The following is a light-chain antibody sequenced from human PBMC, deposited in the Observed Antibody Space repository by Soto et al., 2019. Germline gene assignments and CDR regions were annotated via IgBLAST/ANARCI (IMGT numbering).Light chain of an antibody. CDR1: QSISSN. CDR3: QQHINWPLT. Sequence: VMTQSPAILSLSPGERATVSCRASQSISSNLAWYQQKPGQAPRLLIYEVSNRATGIPARFSGSGSGADFTLTISSLEPGDFALYYCQQHINWPLTFGGGTKV. CDR2: EVS. V-gene: IGKV3-11*01. J-gene: IGKJ4*01.